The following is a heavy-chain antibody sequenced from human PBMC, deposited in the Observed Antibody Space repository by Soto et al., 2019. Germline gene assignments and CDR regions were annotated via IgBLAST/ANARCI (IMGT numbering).Heavy chain of an antibody. CDR2: IYWDDDK. CDR3: AHLPWKQLWPRAPVVY. Sequence: PTLVNPTQTLTLTCTFSGFSLSTSGVGVGWIRQPPGKALEWLGIIYWDDDKRYRPSLKSRLTITKDTSKNQLVLTMTNMDPVDTATYYCAHLPWKQLWPRAPVVYWGQGTPVTVSS. D-gene: IGHD5-18*01. V-gene: IGHV2-5*02. J-gene: IGHJ4*02. CDR1: GFSLSTSGVG.